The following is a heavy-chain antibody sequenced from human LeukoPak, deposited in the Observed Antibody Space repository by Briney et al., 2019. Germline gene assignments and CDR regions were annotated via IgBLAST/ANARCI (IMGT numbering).Heavy chain of an antibody. CDR1: GFSFSTYA. Sequence: GGSLRLSCAASGFSFSTYAMSWVRQAPGKGLGWVSGVNGNGGSTSYADSVKGRFTIFRDNSKNTVYLQMNSLRVEDTAVYYCAKSLYGGCDYWGQGTVVTVSS. CDR2: VNGNGGST. CDR3: AKSLYGGCDY. J-gene: IGHJ4*02. V-gene: IGHV3-23*01. D-gene: IGHD3-16*02.